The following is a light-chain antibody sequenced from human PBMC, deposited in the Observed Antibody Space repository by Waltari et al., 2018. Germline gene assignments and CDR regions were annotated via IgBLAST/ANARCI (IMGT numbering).Light chain of an antibody. CDR2: LGF. Sequence: DIVMTQSPLSLPVTPGEPASISCRSSQSLLDGDGYNYLVWHLQRPGQSPQLLVYLGFIRASGVPGRFSGSGSGTDFTLKISRVEAEDVGVYYCVQGSQLPITFGQGTRLEIK. CDR3: VQGSQLPIT. V-gene: IGKV2-28*01. J-gene: IGKJ5*01. CDR1: QSLLDGDGYNY.